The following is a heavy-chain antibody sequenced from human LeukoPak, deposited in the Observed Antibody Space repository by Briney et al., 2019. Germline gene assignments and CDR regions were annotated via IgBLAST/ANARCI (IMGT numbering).Heavy chain of an antibody. Sequence: GGSLRLSCSASGFTFSSYAIHWVRQAPGKGLEYVSAISSDGVTTYYADSVKGRFTISRDNSKNTLYLQMSSLRAEDTAVYYCVKAMATYGYRVPFDYWGQGTLVTVSS. V-gene: IGHV3-64D*09. CDR1: GFTFSSYA. CDR2: ISSDGVTT. J-gene: IGHJ4*02. CDR3: VKAMATYGYRVPFDY. D-gene: IGHD5-18*01.